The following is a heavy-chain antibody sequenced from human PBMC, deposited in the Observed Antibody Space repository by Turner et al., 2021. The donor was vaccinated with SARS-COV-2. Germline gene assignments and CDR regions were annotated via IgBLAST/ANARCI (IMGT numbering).Heavy chain of an antibody. V-gene: IGHV4-39*01. CDR2: IYYSGST. J-gene: IGHJ3*02. CDR1: GCPISSSSYY. CDR3: ASPGGNSGWFFAYDI. D-gene: IGHD6-19*01. Sequence: QLQLQESGPGLVKPSETLSLTCTVSGCPISSSSYYWGWIRQPPGKGLEWIGSIYYSGSTYYTPSLKSRVTISVDTSKNQFSLKLNSVTAADTAVYYCASPGGNSGWFFAYDIWGQGTMVTVSS.